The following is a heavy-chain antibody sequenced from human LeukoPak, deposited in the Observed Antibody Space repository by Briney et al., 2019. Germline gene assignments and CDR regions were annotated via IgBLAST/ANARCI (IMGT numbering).Heavy chain of an antibody. D-gene: IGHD1-7*01. CDR3: ARYRTGTGATDY. CDR2: ISDSGGST. V-gene: IGHV3-23*01. Sequence: GGSLRLSCAASGFTFSSYAMSWVRQAPGKGLEWVSAISDSGGSTYYADSVKGRFTISRDDAKNSLYLQMNSLRAEDTAVYYCARYRTGTGATDYWGQGTLVTVSS. J-gene: IGHJ4*02. CDR1: GFTFSSYA.